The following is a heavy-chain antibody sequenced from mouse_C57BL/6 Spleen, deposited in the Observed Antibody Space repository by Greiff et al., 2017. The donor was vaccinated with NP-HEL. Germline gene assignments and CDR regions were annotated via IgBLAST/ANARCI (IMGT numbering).Heavy chain of an antibody. CDR1: GFTFSSYG. CDR3: ARREAYYDYDGGWFAY. D-gene: IGHD2-4*01. CDR2: ISSGGSYT. Sequence: DVRLVESGGDLVKPGGSLKLSCAASGFTFSSYGMSWVRQTPDKRLEWVATISSGGSYTYYPDSVKGRFTISRDNAKNTLYLQMSSLKSEDTAMYYCARREAYYDYDGGWFAYWGHRTLVTVSA. J-gene: IGHJ3*01. V-gene: IGHV5-6*02.